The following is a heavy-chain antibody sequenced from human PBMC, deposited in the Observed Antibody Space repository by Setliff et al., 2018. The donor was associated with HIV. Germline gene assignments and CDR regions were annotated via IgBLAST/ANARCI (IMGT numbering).Heavy chain of an antibody. Sequence: PGESLKLSCKGSGYSFTSYWIGWVRQMPGKGLEWMGIIYPGDSDTRYSPSFQGQVTISADKSIGTAYLQWSSLKASDTAMYYCARRGHYDSSGYPPGYYYGMDVWGQGTTVTVSS. CDR1: GYSFTSYW. J-gene: IGHJ6*02. D-gene: IGHD3-22*01. V-gene: IGHV5-51*01. CDR3: ARRGHYDSSGYPPGYYYGMDV. CDR2: IYPGDSDT.